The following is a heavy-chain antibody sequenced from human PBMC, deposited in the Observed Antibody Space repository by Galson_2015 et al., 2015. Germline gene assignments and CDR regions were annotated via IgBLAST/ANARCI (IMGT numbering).Heavy chain of an antibody. CDR2: INPSGGST. CDR3: ATDPPPLRGYSSSWQGGSMDV. J-gene: IGHJ6*02. Sequence: SVKVSCRASGYTFTSYYMHWVRQAPGQGLEWMGIINPSGGSTSYAQKFQGRVTMTRDTSTSTVYMELSSLRSEDTAVYYCATDPPPLRGYSSSWQGGSMDVWGQGTTVTVSS. V-gene: IGHV1-46*01. D-gene: IGHD6-13*01. CDR1: GYTFTSYY.